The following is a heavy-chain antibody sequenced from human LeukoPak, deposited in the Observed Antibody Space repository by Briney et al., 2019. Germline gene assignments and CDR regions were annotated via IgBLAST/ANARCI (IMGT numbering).Heavy chain of an antibody. V-gene: IGHV4-59*08. Sequence: TQTLSLTCTVSGGSISTYYWSWIRQHPGKGLEWIGYIYFSGSTNYNPSLKSRVTMSVNMTKNQFSLKMSSVTAADTAVYYCARHEGYTGYDVDFDYWGQGTLVTVSS. D-gene: IGHD5-12*01. J-gene: IGHJ4*02. CDR1: GGSISTYY. CDR3: ARHEGYTGYDVDFDY. CDR2: IYFSGST.